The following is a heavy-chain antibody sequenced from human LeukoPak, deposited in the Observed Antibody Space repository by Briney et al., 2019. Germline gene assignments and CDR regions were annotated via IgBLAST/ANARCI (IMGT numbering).Heavy chain of an antibody. J-gene: IGHJ5*02. V-gene: IGHV4-38-2*02. CDR3: ALEVWFGEFLGLDGWFDP. CDR2: IYHSGST. Sequence: PSETLSLTCTVSGYSISSGYYWGWIRQPPGKALEWIGSIYHSGSTYYNPSLKSRVTLLIDTSKNQFSLKLTSVTAADTAVYYCALEVWFGEFLGLDGWFDPWGQGTLVTVSP. D-gene: IGHD3-10*01. CDR1: GYSISSGYY.